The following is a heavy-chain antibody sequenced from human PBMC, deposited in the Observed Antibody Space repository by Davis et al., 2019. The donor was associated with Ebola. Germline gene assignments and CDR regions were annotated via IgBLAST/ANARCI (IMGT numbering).Heavy chain of an antibody. D-gene: IGHD3-16*01. CDR1: GYSFTNYW. CDR2: IYPGDSDT. Sequence: GESLKISCQGSGYSFTNYWIGWVRQMPGKGLEWMGIIYPGDSDTRYSPSFQGQVTISVDKSINTAYLQWSSLKASDTAFYYCARHAGAAYSTPQFDYWGQGTLVTVSS. CDR3: ARHAGAAYSTPQFDY. J-gene: IGHJ4*02. V-gene: IGHV5-51*01.